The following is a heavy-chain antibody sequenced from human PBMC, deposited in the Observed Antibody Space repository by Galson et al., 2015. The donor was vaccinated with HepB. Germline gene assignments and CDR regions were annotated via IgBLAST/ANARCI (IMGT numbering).Heavy chain of an antibody. V-gene: IGHV4-39*07. CDR3: ARFSGSQLRAFDI. D-gene: IGHD1-26*01. J-gene: IGHJ3*02. CDR2: IYYSGST. Sequence: LSLTCTVSGGSISSSSYYWGWIRQPPGKGLEWIGSIYYSGSTYYNPSLKSRVTISVDTSKNQFSLKLSSVTAADTAVYYCARFSGSQLRAFDIWGQGTMVTVSS. CDR1: GGSISSSSYY.